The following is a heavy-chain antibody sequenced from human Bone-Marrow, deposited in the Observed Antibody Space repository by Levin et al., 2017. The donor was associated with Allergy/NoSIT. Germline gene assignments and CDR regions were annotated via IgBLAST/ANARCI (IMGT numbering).Heavy chain of an antibody. CDR2: ISYSGST. V-gene: IGHV4-31*03. D-gene: IGHD3-22*01. CDR1: GDSIDNSGFY. Sequence: SETLSLTCTVSGDSIDNSGFYWSWIRQRPGKGLEWIGYISYSGSTYSNPSLRSRVTVSVDTSKNQFSLTLSSVTAADTAIYFCARDACRGYYYFDYWGQGALVTVSS. CDR3: ARDACRGYYYFDY. J-gene: IGHJ4*02.